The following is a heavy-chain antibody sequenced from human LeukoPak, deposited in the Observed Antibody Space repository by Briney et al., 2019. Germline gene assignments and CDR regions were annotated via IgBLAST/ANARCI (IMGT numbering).Heavy chain of an antibody. CDR2: INQDGSEN. CDR1: GFTFSSYW. Sequence: GGSLRLSCAASGFTFSSYWMSWVRQSPGKGLEWVANINQDGSENHYVDSVKGRFTISRDNAKNSVFVQMNGLRVEDTAVYYCVRAGGSSWTDFWGQGTLVTVSS. D-gene: IGHD6-13*01. J-gene: IGHJ4*02. V-gene: IGHV3-7*01. CDR3: VRAGGSSWTDF.